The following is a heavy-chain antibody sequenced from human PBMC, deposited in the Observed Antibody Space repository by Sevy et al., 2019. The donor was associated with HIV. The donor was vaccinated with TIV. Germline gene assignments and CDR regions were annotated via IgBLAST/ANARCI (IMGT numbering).Heavy chain of an antibody. Sequence: GGSLRLSCAASGVTFSNYAMNWVRQAPGKGLEWVSTITGSGGTTYYADSVKGWFTISRDNSKNTLYLQINSLRAEDTAVYYCAKWGTLIVVVTPSWYFDLWGRGTLVTVSS. CDR3: AKWGTLIVVVTPSWYFDL. CDR1: GVTFSNYA. CDR2: ITGSGGTT. D-gene: IGHD3-22*01. J-gene: IGHJ2*01. V-gene: IGHV3-23*01.